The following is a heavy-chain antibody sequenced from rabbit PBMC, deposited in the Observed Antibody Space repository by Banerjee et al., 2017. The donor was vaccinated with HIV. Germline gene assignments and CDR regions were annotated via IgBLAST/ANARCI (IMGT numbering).Heavy chain of an antibody. Sequence: QEQLVESGGGLVTLGGSLTLSCKASGFDISNYNMQWVRQSPGKGLESIGFINTLGSAYYASWAKGRFTISKTSSTTVTLQMTSLTAADTATYFCARDSGGVPDFTLWGPGTLVTVS. CDR3: ARDSGGVPDFTL. D-gene: IGHD1-1*01. V-gene: IGHV1S17*01. CDR2: INTLGSA. J-gene: IGHJ4*01. CDR1: GFDISNYN.